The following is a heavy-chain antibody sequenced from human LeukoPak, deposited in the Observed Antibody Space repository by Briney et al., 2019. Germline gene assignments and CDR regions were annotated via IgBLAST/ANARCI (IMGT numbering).Heavy chain of an antibody. D-gene: IGHD6-19*01. CDR3: ARGYGGGIAVSHNWFDP. V-gene: IGHV6-1*01. J-gene: IGHJ5*02. CDR1: GDSVSSNSAA. Sequence: SQTLSLTCAISGDSVSSNSAAWNWIRQSPSRGLEWLGRTYYRSKWYNDYAVSVKSRITINPDTSKNQFSLQLNSVPPEDTAVYYCARGYGGGIAVSHNWFDPWGQGTLVTVSS. CDR2: TYYRSKWYN.